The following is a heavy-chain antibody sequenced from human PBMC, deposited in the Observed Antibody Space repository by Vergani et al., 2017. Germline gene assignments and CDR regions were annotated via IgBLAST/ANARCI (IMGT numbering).Heavy chain of an antibody. D-gene: IGHD1-7*01. CDR1: GGSFSGYY. CDR3: ARALYNWNYGAFDY. J-gene: IGHJ4*02. CDR2: INHSGST. V-gene: IGHV4-34*01. Sequence: QVQLQQWGAGLLKPSETLSLTCAVYGGSFSGYYWSWIRQPPGKGLEWIGEINHSGSTNYNPSLKSRVTISVDTSKNQFSLKLSSVTAADTAVYYCARALYNWNYGAFDYWGQGTLVTVSS.